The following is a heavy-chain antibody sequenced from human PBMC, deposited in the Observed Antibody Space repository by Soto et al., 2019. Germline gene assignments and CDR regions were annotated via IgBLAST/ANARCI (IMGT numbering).Heavy chain of an antibody. Sequence: SETLSLTCTVSGGSISSSSYYWGWIRQPPGTGLEWIGSIYYSGSTYYNPSLKSRVTISVDTSKNQFSLKLSSVTAADTAVYYCARHHSGSWSYYYYMDVWGKGTTVTVSS. CDR3: ARHHSGSWSYYYYMDV. J-gene: IGHJ6*03. CDR2: IYYSGST. D-gene: IGHD6-13*01. CDR1: GGSISSSSYY. V-gene: IGHV4-39*01.